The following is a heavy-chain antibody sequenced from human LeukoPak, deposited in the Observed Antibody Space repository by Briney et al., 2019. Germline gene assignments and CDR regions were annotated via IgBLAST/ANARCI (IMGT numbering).Heavy chain of an antibody. CDR2: ISSSSSYI. V-gene: IGHV3-21*01. CDR3: ASQTVTTTYAYYYMDV. CDR1: GFTFSSYS. D-gene: IGHD4-11*01. Sequence: GGSLRLSCAASGFTFSSYSMNWVREAPGKGLEWVSSISSSSSYIYYADSVKGRFTISRDNAKNSLYLQMNSLRAEDTAVYYCASQTVTTTYAYYYMDVRGKGTTVTVSS. J-gene: IGHJ6*03.